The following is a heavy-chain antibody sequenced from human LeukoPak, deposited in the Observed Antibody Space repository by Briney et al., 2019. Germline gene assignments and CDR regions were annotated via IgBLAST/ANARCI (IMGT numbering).Heavy chain of an antibody. CDR3: AGGPYVLRVLGELDYYGMDV. V-gene: IGHV4-34*01. CDR1: GGSFSGYY. J-gene: IGHJ6*02. D-gene: IGHD3-10*01. Sequence: PSETLSLTCAVYGGSFSGYYWSWIRQPPGKGLEWIGEINHSGSTNYNPSLKSRVTISVDTSKNQFSLKLSSVTAADTAVYYCAGGPYVLRVLGELDYYGMDVWGQGTTVTVSS. CDR2: INHSGST.